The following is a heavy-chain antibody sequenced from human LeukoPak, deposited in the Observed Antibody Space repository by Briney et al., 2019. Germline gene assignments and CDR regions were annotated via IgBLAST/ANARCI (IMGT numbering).Heavy chain of an antibody. D-gene: IGHD3-16*01. Sequence: PSETLSLTCAVYGGSFSGYYWSWIRQPPGKGLEWVSTISASGGATYYSNSVKGRFAISRDNSKSTLSLQMNSLRAKDTDLYYCAKELPTLVYYYMEVWGKGTTVTVSS. CDR2: ISASGGAT. V-gene: IGHV3-23*01. CDR1: GGSFSGYY. CDR3: AKELPTLVYYYMEV. J-gene: IGHJ6*03.